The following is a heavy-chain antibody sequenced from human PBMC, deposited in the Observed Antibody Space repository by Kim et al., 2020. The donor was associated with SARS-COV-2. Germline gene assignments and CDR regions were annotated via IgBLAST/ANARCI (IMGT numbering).Heavy chain of an antibody. D-gene: IGHD6-19*01. CDR3: ARTAVAGTFFDY. Sequence: YYSTSLKTRLTISKDTSKNQVVLTMTNMDPVDTATYYCARTAVAGTFFDYWGQGTLVTVSS. J-gene: IGHJ4*02. V-gene: IGHV2-70*01.